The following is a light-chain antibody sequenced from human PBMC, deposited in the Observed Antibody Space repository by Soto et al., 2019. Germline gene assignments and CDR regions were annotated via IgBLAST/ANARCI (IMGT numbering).Light chain of an antibody. Sequence: ETVLAHSPGTLSLSPGERATFSCRASQSVSSNLAWYQQKPGQAPRLLIYGASTRATAIPARFSGSGSGTEFTLNITSLQSEDIAVYYCQQYDSWLVWTFGQGTKVDIK. CDR2: GAS. CDR3: QQYDSWLVWT. V-gene: IGKV3-15*01. CDR1: QSVSSN. J-gene: IGKJ1*01.